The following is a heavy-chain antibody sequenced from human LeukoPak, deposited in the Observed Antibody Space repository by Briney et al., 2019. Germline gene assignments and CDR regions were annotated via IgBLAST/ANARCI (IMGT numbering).Heavy chain of an antibody. CDR2: IHTTGST. CDR1: GGSINSGGYY. Sequence: PSETLSLTCTVSGGSINSGGYYWNWIWQSAGKGLEWIGHIHTTGSTNCNPSLKSRVTTSLDTSKNQFSLKLNSVTAADTAVYYCARCTSTSCYNFDYWGQGSLVTVSS. CDR3: ARCTSTSCYNFDY. V-gene: IGHV4-61*09. J-gene: IGHJ4*02. D-gene: IGHD2-2*02.